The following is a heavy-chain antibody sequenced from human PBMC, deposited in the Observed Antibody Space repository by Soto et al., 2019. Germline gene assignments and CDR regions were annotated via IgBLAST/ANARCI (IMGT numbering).Heavy chain of an antibody. J-gene: IGHJ5*02. Sequence: SETLSLTCTVSGGPISSGGYYWSWIRQDPGKGLEWIGYIYYSGSTYYNPSLKSRVTISVDTSKNQFSLKLSSVTAADTAVYYCARVRYCSGGSCYPRLDPWGQGTLVT. CDR1: GGPISSGGYY. V-gene: IGHV4-31*03. CDR3: ARVRYCSGGSCYPRLDP. CDR2: IYYSGST. D-gene: IGHD2-15*01.